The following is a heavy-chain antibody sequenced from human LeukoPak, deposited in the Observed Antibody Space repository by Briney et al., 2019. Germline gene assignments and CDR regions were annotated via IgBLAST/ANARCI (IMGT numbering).Heavy chain of an antibody. D-gene: IGHD3-3*01. CDR2: INPNTGGT. Sequence: EASVKVSCKASGYTFTGYYMHWVRQAPGQGLEWMGWINPNTGGTNYAQKFQGRVTMTRDTSISTAYMELSSLRSDDTAVYYCATAFGVVDFDYWGQGTLVTVSS. CDR1: GYTFTGYY. CDR3: ATAFGVVDFDY. J-gene: IGHJ4*02. V-gene: IGHV1-2*02.